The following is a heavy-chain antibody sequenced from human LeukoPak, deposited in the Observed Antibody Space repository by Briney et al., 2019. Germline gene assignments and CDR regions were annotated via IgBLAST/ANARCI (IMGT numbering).Heavy chain of an antibody. D-gene: IGHD5-18*01. J-gene: IGHJ6*03. CDR3: ARGVGYSYGYVYYYYYMDV. V-gene: IGHV4-34*01. Sequence: SETLSLTCAVYGGSFSAYYWTWIRQPPGKGLEWIGEINHSGSTNYNPSLKSRVTISVDTSKNQFSLKLSSVTAADTAVYYCARGVGYSYGYVYYYYYMDVWGKGTTVTVSS. CDR2: INHSGST. CDR1: GGSFSAYY.